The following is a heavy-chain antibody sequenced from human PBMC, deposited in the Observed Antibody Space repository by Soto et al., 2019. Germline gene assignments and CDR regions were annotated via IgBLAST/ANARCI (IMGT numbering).Heavy chain of an antibody. D-gene: IGHD2-15*01. V-gene: IGHV3-23*01. J-gene: IGHJ3*02. CDR2: ISGSGGST. CDR3: AAYSAGAFDI. Sequence: GGSLRLSCAASGFTFSSYAMSWVRQAPGKGLEWVSAISGSGGSTYYADPVKGRLTISRDNSKNTLYLQMNSLRAEDTAVYYCAAYSAGAFDIWGQGTMVTVSS. CDR1: GFTFSSYA.